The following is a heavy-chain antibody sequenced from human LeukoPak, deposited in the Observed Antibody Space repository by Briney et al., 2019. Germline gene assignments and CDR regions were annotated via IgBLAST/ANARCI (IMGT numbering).Heavy chain of an antibody. D-gene: IGHD2-21*01. CDR1: GFTFSSYE. J-gene: IGHJ4*02. Sequence: PGGSLRLSCAASGFTFSSYEMNWVRQAPGKGLEWVSYISSSGSTIYYADSVKGRFSISRDNSKNTLYLQMNSLRAEDTAVYYCAKVLPGGDCFDYWGQGTLVTVSS. V-gene: IGHV3-48*03. CDR3: AKVLPGGDCFDY. CDR2: ISSSGSTI.